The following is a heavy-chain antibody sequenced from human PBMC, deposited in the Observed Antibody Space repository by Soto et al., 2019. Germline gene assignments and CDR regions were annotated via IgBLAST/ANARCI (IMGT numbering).Heavy chain of an antibody. J-gene: IGHJ6*02. Sequence: QVQLVQSGAEVKKPGASVKVSCKASGYTFTSYGISWVRQAPGQGLEWMGWISAYNGNTNYAQKLQGRVTMTTDTSTSTAYMELRSLRSDDTAVYYCARDPHNSRGWYLPFGYSGMDVWGQGTTVTVSS. CDR1: GYTFTSYG. D-gene: IGHD6-19*01. CDR3: ARDPHNSRGWYLPFGYSGMDV. CDR2: ISAYNGNT. V-gene: IGHV1-18*01.